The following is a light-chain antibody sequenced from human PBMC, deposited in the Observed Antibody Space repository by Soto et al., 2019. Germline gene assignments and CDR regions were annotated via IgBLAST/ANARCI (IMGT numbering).Light chain of an antibody. V-gene: IGKV3D-20*02. CDR3: QQRSHWPT. CDR1: ESISRDY. Sequence: TQSPSTLSASVGDRVTITCRASESISRDYLAWYQQRLGQAPRLLIYGASSRATGIPDRFSGSGSGTDFTLTISSLEPEDFAFYFCQQRSHWPTFGQGTKVDIK. J-gene: IGKJ1*01. CDR2: GAS.